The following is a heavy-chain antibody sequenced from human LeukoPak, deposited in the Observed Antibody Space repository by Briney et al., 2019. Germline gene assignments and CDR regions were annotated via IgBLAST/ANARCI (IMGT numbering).Heavy chain of an antibody. Sequence: ASVKVSCKASGYTFTSYDINWVRQAPGQGLEWMGWISAYNGNTNYAQKLQGRVTMTTDTSTSTAYMELRSLRSDDTAVYYCASTARRIAAAGTGWFDPWGQGTLVTVSS. CDR3: ASTARRIAAAGTGWFDP. CDR2: ISAYNGNT. CDR1: GYTFTSYD. V-gene: IGHV1-18*01. D-gene: IGHD6-13*01. J-gene: IGHJ5*02.